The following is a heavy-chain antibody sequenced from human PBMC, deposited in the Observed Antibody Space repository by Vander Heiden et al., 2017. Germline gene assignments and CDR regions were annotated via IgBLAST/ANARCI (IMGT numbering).Heavy chain of an antibody. CDR2: IKQRGST. CDR3: ARGDDY. V-gene: IGHV4-34*01. CDR1: GGSFSGYY. J-gene: IGHJ4*02. Sequence: QVQLQQWGAGLLKPSETLSLTCAVYGGSFSGYYWSWIRQPPGKGLEWIGEIKQRGSTNYNPSLKSRVTISVDTSKKKFSMKLSSVTAADTAGYYCARGDDYWGQGTLVTVSS.